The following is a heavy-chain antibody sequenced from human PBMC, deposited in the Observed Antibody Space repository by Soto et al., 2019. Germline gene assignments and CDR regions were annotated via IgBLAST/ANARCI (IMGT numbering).Heavy chain of an antibody. J-gene: IGHJ6*02. CDR2: ISGSGGST. V-gene: IGHV3-23*01. CDR3: AKGKKYYYDSSGYSLDYGMDV. D-gene: IGHD3-22*01. Sequence: PGGSLRLSCAASGFTFSSYAMSWVRQAPGKGLEWVSAISGSGGSTYYADSVKGRFTISRDNSKNTLYLQMNSLRAEDTAVYYCAKGKKYYYDSSGYSLDYGMDVWGQGTTVTVSS. CDR1: GFTFSSYA.